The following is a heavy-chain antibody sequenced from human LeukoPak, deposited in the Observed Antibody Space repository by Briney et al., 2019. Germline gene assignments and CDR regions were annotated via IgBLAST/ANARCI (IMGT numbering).Heavy chain of an antibody. Sequence: PSETLSLTCTVSGDSISSGDYYWSWIRQPAGKGLEWIGRISSSGSTNYNPSLKSRATISVDTSKNQFSLKLSSVTAADTAVYYCATGVHGIAAAGDYYFDYWGQGTLVTVSS. CDR2: ISSSGST. CDR1: GDSISSGDYY. J-gene: IGHJ4*02. D-gene: IGHD6-13*01. V-gene: IGHV4-61*02. CDR3: ATGVHGIAAAGDYYFDY.